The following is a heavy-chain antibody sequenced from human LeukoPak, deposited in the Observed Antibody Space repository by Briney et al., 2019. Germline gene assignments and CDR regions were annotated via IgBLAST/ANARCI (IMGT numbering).Heavy chain of an antibody. D-gene: IGHD1-26*01. J-gene: IGHJ3*02. CDR3: ARGDVGAFDI. CDR1: GGSISSGIYY. Sequence: PSQTLSLTCTVSGGSISSGIYYWSWIRQPAGKGLEWIGRIYTSGSTNYNPSLKSRVTISVDTSKNQFSLKLSSVTAADTAVYYCARGDVGAFDIWGQGTMVTVSS. V-gene: IGHV4-61*02. CDR2: IYTSGST.